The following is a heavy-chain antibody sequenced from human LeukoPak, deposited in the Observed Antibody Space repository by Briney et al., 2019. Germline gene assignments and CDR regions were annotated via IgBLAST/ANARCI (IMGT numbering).Heavy chain of an antibody. D-gene: IGHD3-3*01. CDR1: GFTFSSYA. CDR2: ISYDGSNI. V-gene: IGHV3-30*04. CDR3: ARDRTPPLRCLGWTHGGFDFGG. Sequence: GRSLRLSCAASGFTFSSYAMHWVRQAPGKGLEWVADISYDGSNIYYADSVKGRFTISRDNAKNSLYLQMNSLRAEDTAVYSCARDRTPPLRCLGWTHGGFDFGGWGHGVIVTV. J-gene: IGHJ3*01.